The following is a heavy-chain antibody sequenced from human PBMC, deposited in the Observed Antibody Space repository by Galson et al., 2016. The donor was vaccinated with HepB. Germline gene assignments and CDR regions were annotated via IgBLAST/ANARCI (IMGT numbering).Heavy chain of an antibody. Sequence: QSGAEVKKPGESLRISCKGSTDTFTNYWITWVRQMPGKGLEWMGRIDPTDSYTNYSPSFQGHVTISADKSINTAYLQWSSLKTSATAMYYCAGLGVTAFSNYYFDLGGQGTLVIASS. V-gene: IGHV5-10-1*01. J-gene: IGHJ5*02. CDR2: IDPTDSYT. D-gene: IGHD1-26*01. CDR1: TDTFTNYW. CDR3: AGLGVTAFSNYYFDL.